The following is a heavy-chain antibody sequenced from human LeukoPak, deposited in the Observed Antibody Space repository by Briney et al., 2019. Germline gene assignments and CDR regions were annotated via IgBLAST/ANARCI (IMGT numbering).Heavy chain of an antibody. D-gene: IGHD3-10*01. Sequence: SETLSLTCTVSGGSISNNTHYWGWIRQPPGKGLEWIGTIYYSGSTYYNPSLKSRVTISVDTSKNQFSLKLSSVTAADTAVYYCARGDYYGSRIDYWGQGTLVTVSS. V-gene: IGHV4-39*07. J-gene: IGHJ4*02. CDR2: IYYSGST. CDR1: GGSISNNTHY. CDR3: ARGDYYGSRIDY.